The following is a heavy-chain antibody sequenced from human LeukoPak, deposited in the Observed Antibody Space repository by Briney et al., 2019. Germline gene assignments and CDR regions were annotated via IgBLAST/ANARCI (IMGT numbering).Heavy chain of an antibody. CDR3: ARDSLGGFWFDP. Sequence: SETLSLTCTVSGGSISSYYWSWIRQPPGKGLEWIGYIYYSGSTYYNPSLKSGVTISVDTSKNQFSLKLSSVTAADTAVYYCARDSLGGFWFDPWGQGTLVTVSS. V-gene: IGHV4-59*12. J-gene: IGHJ5*02. CDR1: GGSISSYY. CDR2: IYYSGST.